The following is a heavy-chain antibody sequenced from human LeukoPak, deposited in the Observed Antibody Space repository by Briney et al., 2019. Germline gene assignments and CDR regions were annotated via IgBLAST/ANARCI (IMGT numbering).Heavy chain of an antibody. CDR1: GFTVSSNY. V-gene: IGHV3-53*01. CDR2: IYSGGST. Sequence: GGSLRLSCAASGFTVSSNYMSWVRQAPGKGLEWVSVIYSGGSTYYAASVKGRFTISRDNSKNTLYLQMKSLRAEDTAGVYCWREQKIGHSVVVTAIWGQGTLVTVSS. D-gene: IGHD2-21*02. J-gene: IGHJ4*02. CDR3: WREQKIGHSVVVTAI.